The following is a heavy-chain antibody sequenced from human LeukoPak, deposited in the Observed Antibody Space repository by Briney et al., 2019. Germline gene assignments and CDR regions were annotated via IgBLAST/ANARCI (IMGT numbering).Heavy chain of an antibody. CDR2: INTNTGNP. V-gene: IGHV7-4-1*02. CDR1: GYTFTSYA. J-gene: IGHJ4*02. CDR3: ARGPIRFGELFFDY. D-gene: IGHD3-10*01. Sequence: ASVKVSCKASGYTFTSYAMNWVRQAPGQGLEWMGWINTNTGNPTYAQGFTGRFVFSLDTSVSTEYLQISSLKAEDTAVYYCARGPIRFGELFFDYWGQGTLVTVSS.